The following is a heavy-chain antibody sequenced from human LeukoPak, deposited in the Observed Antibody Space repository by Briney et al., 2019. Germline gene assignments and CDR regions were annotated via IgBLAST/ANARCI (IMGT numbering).Heavy chain of an antibody. CDR2: ISGSGGST. D-gene: IGHD5-24*01. V-gene: IGHV3-23*01. Sequence: GGSLRLSCAACGFTFSCYAMNWVRQAPGKGLEWVSAISGSGGSTYYADSVKGRFTISRDNSKNTLYLQMNSLRAEDTAVYYCAKVEDGYDFDYWGQGTLVTVSS. CDR3: AKVEDGYDFDY. CDR1: GFTFSCYA. J-gene: IGHJ4*02.